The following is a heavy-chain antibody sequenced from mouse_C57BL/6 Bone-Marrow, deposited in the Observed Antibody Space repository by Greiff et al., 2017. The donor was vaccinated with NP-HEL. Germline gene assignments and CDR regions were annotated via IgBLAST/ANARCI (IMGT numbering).Heavy chain of an antibody. CDR1: GYTFTSYG. Sequence: VMLVESGAELARPGASVKLSCKASGYTFTSYGISWVKQRTGQGLEWIGEIYPRSGNTYYNEKFKGKATLTADKSSSTAYMELRSLTSEDSAVYFCARIPAQAHYWGQGTTLTVSS. D-gene: IGHD3-2*02. V-gene: IGHV1-81*01. J-gene: IGHJ2*01. CDR3: ARIPAQAHY. CDR2: IYPRSGNT.